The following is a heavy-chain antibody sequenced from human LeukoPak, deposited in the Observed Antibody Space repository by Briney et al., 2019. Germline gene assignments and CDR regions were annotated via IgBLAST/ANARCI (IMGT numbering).Heavy chain of an antibody. J-gene: IGHJ4*02. CDR1: GFTVSPYG. CDR3: AGDFDY. Sequence: GGSLRLSCAASGFTVSPYGMHWVRQAPGKWLEWVTFIRFDGSNEYYTDSVKGRFTISRDNSKNTLYLQMNSLRAEDTAVYYCAGDFDYWGQGTLVTVSS. V-gene: IGHV3-30*02. CDR2: IRFDGSNE.